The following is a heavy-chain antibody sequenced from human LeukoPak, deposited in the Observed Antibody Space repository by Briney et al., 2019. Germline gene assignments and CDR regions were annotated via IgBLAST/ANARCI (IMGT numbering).Heavy chain of an antibody. V-gene: IGHV3-66*01. D-gene: IGHD1-14*01. CDR1: GFTVSNNF. J-gene: IGHJ4*02. CDR3: TRDAPAGRNLGS. CDR2: IFDVGNT. Sequence: GGSLRLSCAASGFTVSNNFMDWVRQAPGKGLEWVSVIFDVGNTYYADSVKDRFTISRDNSKNTLYLQMNSLRAADTAVYYCTRDAPAGRNLGSWGQGTLVTVTS.